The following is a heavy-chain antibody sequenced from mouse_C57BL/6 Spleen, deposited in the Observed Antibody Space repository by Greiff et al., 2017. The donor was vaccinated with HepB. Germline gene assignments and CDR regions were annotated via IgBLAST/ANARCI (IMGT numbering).Heavy chain of an antibody. Sequence: EVKLQESGGGLVQPKGSLKLSCAASGFSFNTYAMNWVRQAPGKGLEWVARIRSKSNNYATYYADSVKDRFTISRDDSESMLYLQMNNLKTEDTAMYYCVRGGPNPMDYWGQGTSVTVSS. V-gene: IGHV10-1*01. CDR3: VRGGPNPMDY. D-gene: IGHD6-1*01. CDR2: IRSKSNNYAT. J-gene: IGHJ4*01. CDR1: GFSFNTYA.